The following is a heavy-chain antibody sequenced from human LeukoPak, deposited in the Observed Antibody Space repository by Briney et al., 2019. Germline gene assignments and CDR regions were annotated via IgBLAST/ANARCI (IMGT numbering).Heavy chain of an antibody. CDR1: GFTFSRYS. Sequence: PGGSLRLSCAASGFTFSRYSMHWVRQIPGKGLEYVSAVNDDGDRTYYADSVKARFTISRDNSENTLFLQMGSLRAEDMAVYYCARVGDLNFYDFWGQGTLVIVSS. CDR3: ARVGDLNFYDF. V-gene: IGHV3-64*02. J-gene: IGHJ4*02. D-gene: IGHD1-20*01. CDR2: VNDDGDRT.